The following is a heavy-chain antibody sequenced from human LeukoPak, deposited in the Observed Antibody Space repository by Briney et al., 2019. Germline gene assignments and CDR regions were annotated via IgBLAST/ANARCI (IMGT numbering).Heavy chain of an antibody. CDR3: ARDSIVGATVDYGMDV. CDR2: IRQDGSEE. Sequence: GGSLRLSCAASGFTFSTSWMSWVRQAPGKGLEWVANIRQDGSEEYYVDSVKGRFTISRDNAKNSLYLQMNSLRAEDTAVYYCARDSIVGATVDYGMDVWGQGTTVTVSS. CDR1: GFTFSTSW. D-gene: IGHD1-26*01. J-gene: IGHJ6*02. V-gene: IGHV3-7*03.